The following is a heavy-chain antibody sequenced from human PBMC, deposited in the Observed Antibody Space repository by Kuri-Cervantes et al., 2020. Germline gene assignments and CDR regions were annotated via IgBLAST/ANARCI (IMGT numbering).Heavy chain of an antibody. CDR1: GFTFSSYA. J-gene: IGHJ4*02. CDR3: ARSKSEVTHAGY. D-gene: IGHD1-14*01. CDR2: ISYDGSNK. V-gene: IGHV3-30-3*01. Sequence: GESLKISCAASGFTFSSYAMHWVRQAPGKGLEWVAVISYDGSNKYYADSVKGRFTISRDNSKNTLYLQMNSLSAEDTAVYYCARSKSEVTHAGYWGQGTLVTVSS.